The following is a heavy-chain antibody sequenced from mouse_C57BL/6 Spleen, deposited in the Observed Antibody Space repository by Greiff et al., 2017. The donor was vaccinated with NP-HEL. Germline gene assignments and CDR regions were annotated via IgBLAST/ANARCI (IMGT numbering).Heavy chain of an antibody. V-gene: IGHV2-5*01. D-gene: IGHD1-1*01. J-gene: IGHJ4*01. CDR3: AKDTTVEATNAMDY. CDR2: IWRGGST. CDR1: GFSLTSYG. Sequence: VKLMESGPGLVQPSQSLSITCTVSGFSLTSYGVHWVRQSPGKGLEWLGVIWRGGSTDYNAAFMSRLSITKDNSKSQVFFKMNSLQADAKDIYYGAKDTTVEATNAMDYWGQGTSVTVSS.